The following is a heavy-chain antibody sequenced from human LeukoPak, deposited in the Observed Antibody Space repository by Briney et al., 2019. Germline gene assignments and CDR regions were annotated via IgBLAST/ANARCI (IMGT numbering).Heavy chain of an antibody. CDR3: ARRPYDYVWGSYRYPFDY. V-gene: IGHV4-59*08. CDR1: GGSISRYY. CDR2: IYYSGST. Sequence: SETLSLTCSVSGGSISRYYWTWIRQPPGKGLEWIGYIYYSGSTNYNPSLKSRVTISVDTSKNQFSLKLSSVTAADTAVYYCARRPYDYVWGSYRYPFDYWGQGTLVTVSS. J-gene: IGHJ4*02. D-gene: IGHD3-16*02.